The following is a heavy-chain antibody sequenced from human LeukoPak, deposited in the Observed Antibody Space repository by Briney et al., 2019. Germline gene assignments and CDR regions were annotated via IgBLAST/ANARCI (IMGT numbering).Heavy chain of an antibody. V-gene: IGHV3-13*01. CDR1: GFTFSSYD. Sequence: PGGSLRLSCGASGFTFSSYDMHWVRQTTGGGLEWVSGIGTAGDTYYPGSVKGRFTVSRENAKNSLFLQMNSLRAGDTAVYYCARGGEAGGHALDIWGQGTMVTVSS. J-gene: IGHJ3*02. CDR2: IGTAGDT. D-gene: IGHD6-13*01. CDR3: ARGGEAGGHALDI.